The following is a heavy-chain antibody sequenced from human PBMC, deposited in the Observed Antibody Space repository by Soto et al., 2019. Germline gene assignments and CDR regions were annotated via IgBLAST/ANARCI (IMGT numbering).Heavy chain of an antibody. V-gene: IGHV4-4*02. CDR1: GGSISSSNW. Sequence: QVQLQESGPGLVKPSGTLSLTCAVSGGSISSSNWWSWVRQPPGKGLEWIGEIYHSGSTNYNPSLKSRVTIAVDKSKNQFSLKLSSVTAADTAVYYCARDQPTSPGDYDFWSGYYRRNGFDYWGQGTLVTVSS. D-gene: IGHD3-3*01. J-gene: IGHJ4*02. CDR3: ARDQPTSPGDYDFWSGYYRRNGFDY. CDR2: IYHSGST.